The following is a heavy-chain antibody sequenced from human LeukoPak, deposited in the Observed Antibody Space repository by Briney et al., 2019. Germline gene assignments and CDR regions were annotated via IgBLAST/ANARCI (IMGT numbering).Heavy chain of an antibody. D-gene: IGHD3-10*01. V-gene: IGHV3-53*01. CDR2: IYSGGST. CDR1: GFTFSSYS. CDR3: ARTRFWFGELEET. Sequence: GGSLRLSCAASGFTFSSYSMNWVRQAPGKGLEWVSVIYSGGSTYYADSVKGRFTISRDNSKNTLYLQMNSLRAEDTAVYYCARTRFWFGELEETWGQGTLVTVSS. J-gene: IGHJ4*02.